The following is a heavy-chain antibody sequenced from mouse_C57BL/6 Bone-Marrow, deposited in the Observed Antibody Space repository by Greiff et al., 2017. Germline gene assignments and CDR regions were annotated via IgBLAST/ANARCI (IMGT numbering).Heavy chain of an antibody. V-gene: IGHV1-52*01. Sequence: VQLQQPGAELVRPGSSVKLSCKASGYTFTSYWMHWVKQRPIQGLEWIGNIDPSDSETHYNQKFKDKATLTVDKSSSTAYMQLSSLTSEDSAVYYCARKITTVVAKDWYVDVWGTGTTVTVSS. D-gene: IGHD1-1*01. J-gene: IGHJ1*03. CDR1: GYTFTSYW. CDR3: ARKITTVVAKDWYVDV. CDR2: IDPSDSET.